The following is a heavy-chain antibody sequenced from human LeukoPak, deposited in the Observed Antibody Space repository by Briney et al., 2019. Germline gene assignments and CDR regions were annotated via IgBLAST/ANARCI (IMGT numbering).Heavy chain of an antibody. D-gene: IGHD3-10*01. J-gene: IGHJ5*02. CDR3: ARGNYYGSGSYYNWFDP. CDR2: IYYSGST. CDR1: GGSISSGDYY. V-gene: IGHV4-30-4*01. Sequence: SETLSLTCTVAGGSISSGDYYWSWIRQPPGKGLEWIGSIYYSGSTYYNPSLKSRVTISVDTSKSQFSLKLSSVTAADTAVYYCARGNYYGSGSYYNWFDPCGQGTLVTASS.